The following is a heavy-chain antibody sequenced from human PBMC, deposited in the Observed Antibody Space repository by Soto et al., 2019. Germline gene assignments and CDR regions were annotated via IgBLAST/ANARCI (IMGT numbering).Heavy chain of an antibody. CDR2: IWYDGSNE. D-gene: IGHD6-19*01. J-gene: IGHJ6*02. CDR3: SRDDIPGIPVSTYGMDV. V-gene: IGHV3-33*01. Sequence: HPGGSLRLSCAASGFIFSNFGMHWVRQAPGKGLEWVAVIWYDGSNEYYADSVKGRFTISTDNSRSTLYRQMNSLRAEDTAVYYFSRDDIPGIPVSTYGMDVWGQGATVTISS. CDR1: GFIFSNFG.